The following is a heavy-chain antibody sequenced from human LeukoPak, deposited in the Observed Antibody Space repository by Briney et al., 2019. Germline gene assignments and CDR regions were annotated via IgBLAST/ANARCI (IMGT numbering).Heavy chain of an antibody. J-gene: IGHJ4*02. CDR1: GGSISSSSYY. CDR2: IYYSGST. D-gene: IGHD2-2*01. Sequence: SETLSLTCTVSGGSISSSSYYWGWIRQPPGKGLEWIGSIYYSGSTYSNPSLKSRFTISVDTSKNQFSLKPSSVTAADTAVYYCARHVRAGYYFDYWGQGTLVTVSS. CDR3: ARHVRAGYYFDY. V-gene: IGHV4-39*01.